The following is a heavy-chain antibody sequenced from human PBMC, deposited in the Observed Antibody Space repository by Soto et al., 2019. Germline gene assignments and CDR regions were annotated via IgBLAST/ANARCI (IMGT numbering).Heavy chain of an antibody. CDR3: ARDGSGNYCVDH. Sequence: GSLEIGSAACGFTFNSYGMHWVRQAPGKGLECVAVIWSDGSKKYYADSVKGRFTISRDNSKSTLFLQMNSLRAEDTAVYYCARDGSGNYCVDHSGQGTFVTVYS. D-gene: IGHD3-10*01. V-gene: IGHV3-33*01. J-gene: IGHJ4*02. CDR1: GFTFNSYG. CDR2: IWSDGSKK.